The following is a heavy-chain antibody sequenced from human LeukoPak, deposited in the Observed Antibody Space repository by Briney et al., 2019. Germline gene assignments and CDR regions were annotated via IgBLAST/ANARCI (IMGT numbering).Heavy chain of an antibody. CDR3: AVSWNAERTFDP. J-gene: IGHJ5*02. CDR2: INHSGST. D-gene: IGHD1-1*01. CDR1: SGSFSGYY. Sequence: SETLSLTCAVSSGSFSGYYWSWIRQAPGKGLEWIGEINHSGSTNYNPSLRTRVTISVDTSKNQFSLKLTSVTAADTAMYYCAVSWNAERTFDPWGQGTLVIVSS. V-gene: IGHV4-34*01.